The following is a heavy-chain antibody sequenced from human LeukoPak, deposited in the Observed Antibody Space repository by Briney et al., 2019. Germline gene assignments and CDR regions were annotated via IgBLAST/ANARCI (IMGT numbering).Heavy chain of an antibody. V-gene: IGHV4-59*12. CDR1: GGSISSYY. D-gene: IGHD7-27*01. CDR2: IYYSGST. J-gene: IGHJ6*02. Sequence: NPSETLSLTCTVSGGSISSYYWSWIRQPPGKGLEWIGYIYYSGSTNYNPSLKSRVTISVDTSKNQFSLKLSSVTAADTAVYYCARDCLGITYYYYGMDVWGQGTTVTVSS. CDR3: ARDCLGITYYYYGMDV.